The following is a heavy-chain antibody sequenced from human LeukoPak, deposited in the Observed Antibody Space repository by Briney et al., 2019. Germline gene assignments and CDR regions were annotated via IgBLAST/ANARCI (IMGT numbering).Heavy chain of an antibody. V-gene: IGHV3-23*01. CDR3: AIPLGGYWSSTSCQPGAFDI. Sequence: GGSLRLSCAASGFTFSSYAMSWVRQAPGKGLEWVSAISGSGGSTYYADSVKGRFTISRDNSKNTLYLQMNSLRAEDTAVYYCAIPLGGYWSSTSCQPGAFDIWGQGTMVTVSS. D-gene: IGHD2-2*01. CDR2: ISGSGGST. CDR1: GFTFSSYA. J-gene: IGHJ3*02.